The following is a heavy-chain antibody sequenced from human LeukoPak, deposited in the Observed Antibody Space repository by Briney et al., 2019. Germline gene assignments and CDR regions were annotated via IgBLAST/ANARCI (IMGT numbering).Heavy chain of an antibody. CDR3: GKDSYVGVNWFDP. D-gene: IGHD1-26*01. J-gene: IGHJ5*02. V-gene: IGHV3-11*01. CDR2: IHSRGSTT. CDR1: GFTFSDYY. Sequence: KPGGSLRLSCAASGFTFSDYYMSWIRQAPGKGLEWISYIHSRGSTTYYADSVKGRFSISRDNAKNSLFLQMNSLRVEDTAVYYCGKDSYVGVNWFDPRGQGTLVTVSS.